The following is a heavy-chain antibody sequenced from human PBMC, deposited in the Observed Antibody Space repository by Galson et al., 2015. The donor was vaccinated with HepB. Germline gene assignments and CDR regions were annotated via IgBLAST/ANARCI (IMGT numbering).Heavy chain of an antibody. CDR1: GFTFSSYE. J-gene: IGHJ5*02. V-gene: IGHV3-48*03. CDR2: ISSSGETI. D-gene: IGHD1-26*01. Sequence: SLRLSCAASGFTFSSYEMNWVRQAPGKGLEWISYISSSGETIHYADSVKGRFTISRDNAKNSLYLQMNSLRAEDTAVYYCARKRVGAKNWFDPWGQGTLVTVSS. CDR3: ARKRVGAKNWFDP.